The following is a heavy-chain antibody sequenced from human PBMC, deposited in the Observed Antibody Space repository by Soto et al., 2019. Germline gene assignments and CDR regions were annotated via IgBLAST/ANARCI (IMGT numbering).Heavy chain of an antibody. D-gene: IGHD2-15*01. V-gene: IGHV1-3*01. CDR3: ARGPHYSGVAEFDY. J-gene: IGHJ4*02. CDR1: GYTFTSYA. CDR2: INAGNGNT. Sequence: ASVKVSCKASGYTFTSYAMHWVRQAPGQRLEWMGWINAGNGNTKYSQKFQGRVTITRDTSASTAYMELSSLRSEDTAVYYCARGPHYSGVAEFDYWGQGTLVTVSS.